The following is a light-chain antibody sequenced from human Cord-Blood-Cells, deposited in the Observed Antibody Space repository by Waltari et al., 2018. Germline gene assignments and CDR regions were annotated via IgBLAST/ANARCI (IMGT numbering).Light chain of an antibody. J-gene: IGLJ3*02. Sequence: QSALTQPASVSVSPGQSLTISCTGTSSDVGGYNYVSWYQQHPGKAPKFIIYDVSNRPSGVSNRFCGSKSGNTASLTISGLQAEEEADYSCSSYTSSDAWVFGGGTKLTVL. CDR1: SSDVGGYNY. V-gene: IGLV2-14*03. CDR2: DVS. CDR3: SSYTSSDAWV.